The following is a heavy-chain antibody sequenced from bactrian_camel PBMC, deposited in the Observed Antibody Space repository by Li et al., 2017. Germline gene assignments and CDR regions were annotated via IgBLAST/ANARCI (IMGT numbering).Heavy chain of an antibody. V-gene: IGHV3S53*01. CDR2: VDSNGVT. Sequence: VQLVESGGGSVQAGGSLTLSCTASESTYRSICMAWFRQAPGSQRETVATVDSNGVTKVAGSVKGRFTLSKDNAKNTVYLQMNSLESEDTALYYCATLPESGSFGSWGQGTQVTVS. CDR1: ESTYRSIC. D-gene: IGHD5*01. CDR3: ATLPESGSFGS. J-gene: IGHJ6*01.